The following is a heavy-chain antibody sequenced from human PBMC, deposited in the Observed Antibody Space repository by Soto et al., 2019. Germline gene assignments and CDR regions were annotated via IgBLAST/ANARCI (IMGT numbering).Heavy chain of an antibody. Sequence: SVKVSCKASGGTFSSYTISWVRQAPGQGLEWMGRIIPILGIANYAQKFQGRVTITADKSTSTAYMELSSLRSEDTAVYYCASQDCSGGSCYGYAFDIWGQGTMVTVSS. CDR2: IIPILGIA. CDR1: GGTFSSYT. J-gene: IGHJ3*02. D-gene: IGHD2-15*01. V-gene: IGHV1-69*02. CDR3: ASQDCSGGSCYGYAFDI.